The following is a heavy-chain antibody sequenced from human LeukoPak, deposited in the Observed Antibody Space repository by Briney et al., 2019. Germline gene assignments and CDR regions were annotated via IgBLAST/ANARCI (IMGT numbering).Heavy chain of an antibody. CDR1: GGSFSGYY. J-gene: IGHJ4*02. CDR3: ARVPRVYGSGKRGLSPDY. V-gene: IGHV4-34*01. CDR2: INHSGST. D-gene: IGHD3-10*01. Sequence: SETLSLTCAVYGGSFSGYYWSWIRQPPGKGLEWIGEINHSGSTNYNPSLKSRVTISVDTSKNQFSLKLSSVTAADTAVYYCARVPRVYGSGKRGLSPDYWGQGTLVTVSS.